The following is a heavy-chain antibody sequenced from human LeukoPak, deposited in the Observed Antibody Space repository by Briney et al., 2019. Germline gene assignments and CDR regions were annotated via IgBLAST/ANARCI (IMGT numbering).Heavy chain of an antibody. V-gene: IGHV3-30*04. CDR3: AKEVDGYSYGYDY. CDR2: ISYDGSNK. J-gene: IGHJ4*02. CDR1: GFTFSSYA. D-gene: IGHD5-18*01. Sequence: GGSLRLSCAASGFTFSSYAMHWVRQAPGKGLEWVAVISYDGSNKFHADSVKGRFTISRDNSKNTLYLQMNSLRAEDTALYYCAKEVDGYSYGYDYWGQGTLVTVSS.